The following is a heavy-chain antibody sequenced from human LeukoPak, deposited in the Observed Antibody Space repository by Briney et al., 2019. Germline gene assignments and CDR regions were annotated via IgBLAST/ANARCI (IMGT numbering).Heavy chain of an antibody. CDR1: GGSIGSGSYY. Sequence: SSETLSLTCTVSGGSIGSGSYYWSWIRQPAGKGLEWIGRIYTSGSTNYNPSLKSRVTISVDTSKNQFSLKLSSVTAADTAVYYCARDGEGIPLDYWGQGTLVTVSS. V-gene: IGHV4-61*02. CDR2: IYTSGST. CDR3: ARDGEGIPLDY. J-gene: IGHJ4*02. D-gene: IGHD3-10*01.